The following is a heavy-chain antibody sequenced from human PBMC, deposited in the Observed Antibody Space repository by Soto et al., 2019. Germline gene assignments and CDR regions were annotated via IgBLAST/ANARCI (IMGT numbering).Heavy chain of an antibody. Sequence: ASVKVSCKALGYTFTSHGIAWVRQAPGQGLEWMGWISTYSDDIKYAQTLQGRVTMTTDTSTRTASMELRSLTSDDTAVYYCVRGYSGSYNFDYWGQGTLVTVSS. J-gene: IGHJ4*02. CDR3: VRGYSGSYNFDY. D-gene: IGHD1-26*01. CDR2: ISTYSDDI. CDR1: GYTFTSHG. V-gene: IGHV1-18*04.